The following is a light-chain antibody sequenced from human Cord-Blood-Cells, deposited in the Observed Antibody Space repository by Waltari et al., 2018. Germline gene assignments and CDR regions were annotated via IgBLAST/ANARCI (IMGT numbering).Light chain of an antibody. V-gene: IGLV1-44*01. CDR3: AAWDDSLNGVV. CDR1: SANIGSNT. Sequence: QSVLTQPPSASGTPGQRVTISCSGSSANIGSNTVNWYQQLPGTAPKLLIYSNNRRPSWVPDRLSGSTSGTSASLAISGLQSEDEADYYCAAWDDSLNGVVFGGGTKLTVL. J-gene: IGLJ2*01. CDR2: SNN.